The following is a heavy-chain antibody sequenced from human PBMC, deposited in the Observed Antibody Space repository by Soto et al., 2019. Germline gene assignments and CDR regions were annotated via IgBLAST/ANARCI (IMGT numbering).Heavy chain of an antibody. CDR1: GFTFDDYA. CDR3: AKDSTEGVRGVISFFSPDYFDY. D-gene: IGHD3-10*01. Sequence: GGSLRLSCAASGFTFDDYAMHWVRQAPGKGLEWVSGISWNSGSIGYADSVKGRFTISRDNAKNSLYLQMNSLRAEDTALYYCAKDSTEGVRGVISFFSPDYFDYWGQGTLVTVSS. CDR2: ISWNSGSI. V-gene: IGHV3-9*01. J-gene: IGHJ4*02.